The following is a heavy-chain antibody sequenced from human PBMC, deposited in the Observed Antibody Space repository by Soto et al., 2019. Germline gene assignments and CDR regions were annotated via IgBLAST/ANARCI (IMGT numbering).Heavy chain of an antibody. V-gene: IGHV4-59*01. CDR1: GGSISSYY. CDR3: ARGHPDSSGYYSRDFDY. D-gene: IGHD3-22*01. CDR2: IYYSGST. Sequence: SETLSLTCTVSGGSISSYYWSWIRQPPGKGLEWIGYIYYSGSTNYNPSLKSRVTISVDTSKNQFSLKLSSVTAADTAVYYCARGHPDSSGYYSRDFDYWGQGTLVTVS. J-gene: IGHJ4*02.